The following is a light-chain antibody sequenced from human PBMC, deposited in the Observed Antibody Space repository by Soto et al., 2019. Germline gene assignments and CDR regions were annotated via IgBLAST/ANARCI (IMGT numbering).Light chain of an antibody. CDR3: AARDDSLNGPV. Sequence: QSVLTQPPSASGAPGQRVTISFSGSGSNIENNFEDWYQQFPGTAPKLLIYKNNQRPSGVPDRFSASKSGTSASLAISGLRSEDEADYYCAARDDSLNGPVFGGGTKLTVL. CDR1: GSNIENNF. V-gene: IGLV1-47*01. CDR2: KNN. J-gene: IGLJ2*01.